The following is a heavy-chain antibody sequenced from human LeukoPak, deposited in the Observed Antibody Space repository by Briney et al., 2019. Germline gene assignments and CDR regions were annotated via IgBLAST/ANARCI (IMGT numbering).Heavy chain of an antibody. CDR3: GRDEGGIAAPDFQH. Sequence: GGSLRLSCAASGFTFSSYSMNWVRQAPGKGLEWVSYISSSSSTIYYADSVKGRFTISRDNAKNSLYLQMNSLRAEDTAVYYWGRDEGGIAAPDFQHWGQGTLVTVSS. V-gene: IGHV3-48*04. J-gene: IGHJ1*01. CDR2: ISSSSSTI. CDR1: GFTFSSYS. D-gene: IGHD6-25*01.